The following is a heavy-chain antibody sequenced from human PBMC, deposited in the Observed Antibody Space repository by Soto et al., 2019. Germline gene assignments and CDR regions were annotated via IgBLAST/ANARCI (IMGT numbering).Heavy chain of an antibody. CDR1: GYTFTSYA. CDR2: INAGNGNT. CDR3: AGDNWNDPYYYYGMDV. V-gene: IGHV1-3*05. Sequence: QVQLVQSGAEEKKPGASVKVSCKASGYTFTSYAMHWVRQAPGQRLEWMGWINAGNGNTKYSQKFQGRVTITRDTPASTAYMELTSLRSEDTAVYYCAGDNWNDPYYYYGMDVWGQGTTVTVSS. D-gene: IGHD1-1*01. J-gene: IGHJ6*02.